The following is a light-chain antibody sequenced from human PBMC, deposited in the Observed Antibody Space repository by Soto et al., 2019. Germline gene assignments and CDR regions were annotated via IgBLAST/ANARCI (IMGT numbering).Light chain of an antibody. CDR3: QQYGSSSWT. V-gene: IGKV3-20*01. CDR2: GAS. J-gene: IGKJ1*01. CDR1: QSVSSTY. Sequence: EIVLTQSPGTLSLSPGERATLSCRASQSVSSTYLAWYQQKPGQAPRLLIYGASSRATGTPDRFSGSVSGTDFTLTISRLEPEDFAVYYCQQYGSSSWTFGQGTKV.